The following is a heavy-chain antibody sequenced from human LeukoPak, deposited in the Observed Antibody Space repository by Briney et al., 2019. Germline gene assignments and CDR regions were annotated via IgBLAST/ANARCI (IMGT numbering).Heavy chain of an antibody. CDR3: ARDHEIGYCSGGSCYPDWYFDL. CDR1: GGSFSGYY. J-gene: IGHJ2*01. V-gene: IGHV4-34*01. D-gene: IGHD2-15*01. Sequence: PSETLSLTCAVSGGSFSGYYWTWIRQPPGKGLEWIGEINHSGSANYSPSLSSRVTISLDMSENQFSLKLTSVTAADTAVYYCARDHEIGYCSGGSCYPDWYFDLWGRGTLVTVSS. CDR2: INHSGSA.